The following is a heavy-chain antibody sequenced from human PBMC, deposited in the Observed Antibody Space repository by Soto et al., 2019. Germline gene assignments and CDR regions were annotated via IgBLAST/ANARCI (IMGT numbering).Heavy chain of an antibody. CDR1: GGSISSYY. J-gene: IGHJ4*02. Sequence: SETLSLTCTVSGGSISSYYWGWIRQPPGKGLEWIGYIYYSGSTNYNPSLKSRVTISVDTSKNQFSLKLSSVTAADTAVYYCARHVSGATYCFDYWGQGTLVTVSS. D-gene: IGHD3-10*01. CDR3: ARHVSGATYCFDY. CDR2: IYYSGST. V-gene: IGHV4-59*08.